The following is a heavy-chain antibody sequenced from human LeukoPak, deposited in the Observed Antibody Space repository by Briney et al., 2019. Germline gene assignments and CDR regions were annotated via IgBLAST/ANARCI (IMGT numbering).Heavy chain of an antibody. V-gene: IGHV3-23*01. D-gene: IGHD3-10*01. CDR1: GFTFSSYA. J-gene: IGHJ4*02. CDR2: ISGSGGST. CDR3: AKGITAGIRGNYFDY. Sequence: GGSLRLSCAASGFTFSSYAMSWVRQAPGKGLEWVSAISGSGGSTYYADSVKGRFTISRDNSKNTLYLQMDSLRAEDTAVYYCAKGITAGIRGNYFDYWGQGTLVTVSS.